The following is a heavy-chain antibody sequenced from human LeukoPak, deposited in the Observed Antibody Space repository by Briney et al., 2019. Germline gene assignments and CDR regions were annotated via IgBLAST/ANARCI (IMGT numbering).Heavy chain of an antibody. D-gene: IGHD3-10*01. V-gene: IGHV3-66*01. Sequence: PGGSLRLSCAASGFTVSSNYMSWVRQAPGKGLEWVSVIYSGGSTYYADSVKGRFTISRDNSKNTLYLQMNSLRAEDTAVYYCAREGAGSYFNWYFDLWGRGTLVTVSS. CDR1: GFTVSSNY. J-gene: IGHJ2*01. CDR3: AREGAGSYFNWYFDL. CDR2: IYSGGST.